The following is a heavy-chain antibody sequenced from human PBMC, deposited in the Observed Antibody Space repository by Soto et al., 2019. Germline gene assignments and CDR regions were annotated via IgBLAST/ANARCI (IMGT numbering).Heavy chain of an antibody. V-gene: IGHV4-61*01. J-gene: IGHJ4*01. D-gene: IGHD2-8*02. CDR2: VSNSGSS. CDR3: AVGRSPGALEF. CDR1: RGSVGINSRY. Sequence: QVQLQESGPGLVEPSETLSLLCIVSRGSVGINSRYWSWVRQPPGKGLEWIGYVSNSGSSDYNPPLRSRLTISVDTSKKEFSLRLKSVSTADTALYFCAVGRSPGALEFWGHGTLVTVSS.